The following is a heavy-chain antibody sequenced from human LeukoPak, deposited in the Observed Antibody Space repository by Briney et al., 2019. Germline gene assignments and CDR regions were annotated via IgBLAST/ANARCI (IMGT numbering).Heavy chain of an antibody. J-gene: IGHJ4*02. Sequence: WASVKVSCKASRGTFSSYSIRCVRPAPRRGLEWMGGIIPIFGTANYAQKLQGTVSPTADEFPSTAYMELGSCRPPETGVYFLARDSDYFDSSGTVFDYWGKGTLVTVSS. V-gene: IGHV1-69*13. D-gene: IGHD3-22*01. CDR1: RGTFSSYS. CDR2: IIPIFGTA. CDR3: ARDSDYFDSSGTVFDY.